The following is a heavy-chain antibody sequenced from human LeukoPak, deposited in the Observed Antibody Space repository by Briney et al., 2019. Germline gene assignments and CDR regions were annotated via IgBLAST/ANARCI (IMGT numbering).Heavy chain of an antibody. CDR3: TNFRPYYYDSSGYQGAAFDI. CDR1: GFTFSSYW. Sequence: PGGSLRLSCAASGFTFSSYWMSWVRQAPGKGLEWVGFVRSKAYGGTTEYAASVKGRFTISRDDSKSIAYLQMNSLKTEDTAVYYCTNFRPYYYDSSGYQGAAFDIWGQGTMVTVSS. CDR2: VRSKAYGGTT. D-gene: IGHD3-22*01. V-gene: IGHV3-49*04. J-gene: IGHJ3*02.